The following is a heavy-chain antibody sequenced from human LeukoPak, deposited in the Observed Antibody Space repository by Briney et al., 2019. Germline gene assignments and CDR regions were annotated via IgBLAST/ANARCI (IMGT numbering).Heavy chain of an antibody. CDR1: GYSFTNYD. D-gene: IGHD3-22*01. J-gene: IGHJ4*02. Sequence: ALVKVSCKASGYSFTNYDINWVRQATGQGLEWMGWMNPNSGNTAYAQKFQGRVTMTRNTSISTAYMELSSLKSEDTAVYFCARADYDTSASTRKQTDYWGQGTLVTVSS. CDR3: ARADYDTSASTRKQTDY. CDR2: MNPNSGNT. V-gene: IGHV1-8*01.